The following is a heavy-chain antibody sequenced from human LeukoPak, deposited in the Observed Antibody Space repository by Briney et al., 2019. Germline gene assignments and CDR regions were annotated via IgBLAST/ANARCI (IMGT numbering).Heavy chain of an antibody. V-gene: IGHV1-2*02. Sequence: ASVKVSCKASGYTFTGYYMHWVRQAPGQGLEWMGWINPNSGGTNYAQKFQGRVTMTRDTSISTAYMELSRLRSDDTAVYYCARATGYCSGGSCYSWYYFDYWAREPWSPSPQ. D-gene: IGHD2-15*01. J-gene: IGHJ4*02. CDR3: ARATGYCSGGSCYSWYYFDY. CDR1: GYTFTGYY. CDR2: INPNSGGT.